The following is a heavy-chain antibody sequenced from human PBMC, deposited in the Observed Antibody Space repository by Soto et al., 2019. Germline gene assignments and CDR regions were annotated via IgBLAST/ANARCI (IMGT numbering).Heavy chain of an antibody. CDR1: GYTFTTYG. J-gene: IGHJ4*02. Sequence: GASVKVSCKASGYTFTTYGISWVRQAPGQGLEWMGWISDYSGSTKFAQKLQGRVTMTTDTSTTTAYMELRSLTSDDTAVYYCARDFTKSSSWPYYFDYWGQGTLVTVSS. CDR2: ISDYSGST. CDR3: ARDFTKSSSWPYYFDY. V-gene: IGHV1-18*01. D-gene: IGHD6-13*01.